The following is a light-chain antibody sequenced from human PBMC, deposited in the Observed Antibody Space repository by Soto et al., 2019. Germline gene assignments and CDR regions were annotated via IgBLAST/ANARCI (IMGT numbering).Light chain of an antibody. J-gene: IGKJ5*01. CDR1: QSVSSSY. V-gene: IGKV3-20*01. CDR3: QQYGSSPPVT. Sequence: EIVLTQSPGTLSLSPGERATLSCRASQSVSSSYLAWYQQKPGQAPRLLIYGASSRATGSPDRFSGSGSGKDFTLTNSRLEPEDFALYYCQQYGSSPPVTFGQGTRLEIK. CDR2: GAS.